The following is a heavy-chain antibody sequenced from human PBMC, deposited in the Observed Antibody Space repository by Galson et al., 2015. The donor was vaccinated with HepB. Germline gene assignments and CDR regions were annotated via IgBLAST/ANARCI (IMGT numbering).Heavy chain of an antibody. CDR2: INAGNGNT. J-gene: IGHJ4*02. CDR3: ARSYYDFWSGYYPFDY. D-gene: IGHD3-3*01. V-gene: IGHV1-3*01. Sequence: SVKVSCKASGYTFTSYAMHWVRQAPGQRLEWMGWINAGNGNTKYSQKFQGRVTITRDTSASTAYMELSSLRSEDTAVYYCARSYYDFWSGYYPFDYWGQGTLVTVSS. CDR1: GYTFTSYA.